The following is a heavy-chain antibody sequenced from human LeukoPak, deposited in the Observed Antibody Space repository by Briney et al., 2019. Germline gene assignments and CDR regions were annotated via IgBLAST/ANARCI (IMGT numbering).Heavy chain of an antibody. CDR3: ARDAEITVTTNYYYYYYMDV. CDR2: IYTSGST. J-gene: IGHJ6*03. V-gene: IGHV4-4*07. CDR1: GGSISSYY. Sequence: SETLSLTCTVSGGSISSYYWSWIRQPAGKGLEWIGRIYTSGSTNYNPSLKSRVTMSVDTSKNQFSLKLSSVTAADTAVYYCARDAEITVTTNYYYYYYMDVWGKGTTVTISS. D-gene: IGHD4-17*01.